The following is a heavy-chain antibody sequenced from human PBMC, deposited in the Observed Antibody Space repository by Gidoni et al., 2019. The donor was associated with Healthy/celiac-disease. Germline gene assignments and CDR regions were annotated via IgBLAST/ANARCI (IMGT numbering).Heavy chain of an antibody. CDR1: GGSLSSSY. D-gene: IGHD2-15*01. V-gene: IGHV4-59*01. CDR2: IYYSGST. Sequence: QVQLQESGPGLVKPSETLSLTCTVSGGSLSSSYWSWIRQPPGKGLEWIGYIYYSGSTNYNPSLKSRVTISVDTSKNQFSLKLSSVTAADTAVYYCARGGYCSGGSCYWGAGDYYYYYGMDVWGQGTTVTVSS. CDR3: ARGGYCSGGSCYWGAGDYYYYYGMDV. J-gene: IGHJ6*02.